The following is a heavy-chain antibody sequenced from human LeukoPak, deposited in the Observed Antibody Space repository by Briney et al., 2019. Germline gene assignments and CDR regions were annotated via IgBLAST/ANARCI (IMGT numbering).Heavy chain of an antibody. CDR2: ISGSGGSI. J-gene: IGHJ6*02. CDR1: GFIFSNYA. CDR3: PKITAFQQWFPFDNYSGMAV. D-gene: IGHD5-18*01. Sequence: PGGSLRLSCAASGFIFSNYAMNWVRQAPGKGLEWVSSISGSGGSINYADSVKGRFTVSRDNSKNTLYLQMNSLRAEDTAVYYCPKITAFQQWFPFDNYSGMAVWGQGTTVTASS. V-gene: IGHV3-23*01.